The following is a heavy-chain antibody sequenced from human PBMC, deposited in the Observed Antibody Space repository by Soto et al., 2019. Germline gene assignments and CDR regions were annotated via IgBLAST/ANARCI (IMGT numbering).Heavy chain of an antibody. CDR2: IYHSGST. J-gene: IGHJ5*02. D-gene: IGHD6-25*01. Sequence: QVQLQESGPGLVKPSQTLSLTCTVSGGSISSGGYYWSWIRQHPGQGLEWIGYIYHSGSTYYNPSLKSRVTISVDTSKNQFSLKLSSVTVADTAVYYCAREAAGILNWFDPWGQGTLVTVSS. V-gene: IGHV4-31*03. CDR3: AREAAGILNWFDP. CDR1: GGSISSGGYY.